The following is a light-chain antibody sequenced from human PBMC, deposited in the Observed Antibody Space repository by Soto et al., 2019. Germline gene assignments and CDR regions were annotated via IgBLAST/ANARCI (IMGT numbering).Light chain of an antibody. V-gene: IGKV3D-15*01. J-gene: IGKJ4*02. CDR2: GAS. CDR3: QQYNNWPLT. CDR1: QSVSSN. Sequence: EIVMTQSPATLSVSPGERATLSCRASQSVSSNLAWYQQKPGQAPRHLIYGASTRATGIPARFSGSGSGTEFTRTISSLQSEDFAVYYCQQYNNWPLTFGGGTKVEIK.